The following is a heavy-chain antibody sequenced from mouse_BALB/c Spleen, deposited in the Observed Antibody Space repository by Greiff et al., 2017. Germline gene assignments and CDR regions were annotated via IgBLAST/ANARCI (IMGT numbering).Heavy chain of an antibody. CDR1: GYTFTDYY. V-gene: IGHV1-77*01. CDR3: ARQRGRRGMDY. Sequence: QVQLQQSGAELARPGASVKLSCKASGYTFTDYYINWVKQRTGQGLEWIGEIYPGSGNTYYNEKFKGKATLTADKSSSTAYMQLSSLTSEDSAVYFCARQRGRRGMDYWGQGTSVTVSS. CDR2: IYPGSGNT. J-gene: IGHJ4*01. D-gene: IGHD3-1*01.